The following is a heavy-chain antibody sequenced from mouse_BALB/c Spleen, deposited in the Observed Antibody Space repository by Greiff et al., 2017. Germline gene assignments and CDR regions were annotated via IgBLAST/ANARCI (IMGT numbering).Heavy chain of an antibody. Sequence: DVQLQESGPGLVKPSQSLSLTCSVTGYSITSGYYWNWIRQFPGNKLEWMGYISYDGSNNYNPSLKNRISITRDTSKNQFFLKLNSVTTEDTATYYCARRQLGLRGYFDYWGQGTTLTVSS. CDR1: GYSITSGYY. CDR2: ISYDGSN. D-gene: IGHD3-1*01. J-gene: IGHJ2*01. V-gene: IGHV3-6*02. CDR3: ARRQLGLRGYFDY.